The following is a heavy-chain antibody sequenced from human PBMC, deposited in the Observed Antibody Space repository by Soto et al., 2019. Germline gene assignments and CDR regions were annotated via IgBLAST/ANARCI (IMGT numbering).Heavy chain of an antibody. CDR1: GYTFTSYD. CDR3: ARGHAGAGTLFDY. Sequence: QVQLVQSGAEVKKPGASVKVSCKASGYTFTSYDINWVRQATGQGLEWMGWMNPNSGNTGYAQKLQGRVTMTKNTSLSKAYMELRSLRSEDTAVYYCARGHAGAGTLFDYWGQGTLVTVSS. CDR2: MNPNSGNT. V-gene: IGHV1-8*01. D-gene: IGHD6-13*01. J-gene: IGHJ4*02.